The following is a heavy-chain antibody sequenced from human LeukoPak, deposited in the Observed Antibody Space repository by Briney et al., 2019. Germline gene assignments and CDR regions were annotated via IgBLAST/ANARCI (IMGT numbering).Heavy chain of an antibody. Sequence: ASVKVSCKASGYTFTGYYMHWVRQAPGQGLEWMGWINPNSGGTNYAQKFQSRVTMTRDTSISAAYMELSRLRSDDTAVYYCARDRVVVVAATSYWFDPWGQGTLVTVSS. V-gene: IGHV1-2*02. CDR2: INPNSGGT. D-gene: IGHD2-15*01. J-gene: IGHJ5*02. CDR3: ARDRVVVVAATSYWFDP. CDR1: GYTFTGYY.